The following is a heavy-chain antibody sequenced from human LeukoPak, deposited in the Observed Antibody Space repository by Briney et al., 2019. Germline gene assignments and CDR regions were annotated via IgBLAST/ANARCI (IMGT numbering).Heavy chain of an antibody. D-gene: IGHD3-22*01. CDR1: GFTFSSYE. J-gene: IGHJ3*02. CDR2: ISSSGSTI. Sequence: PGGSLRFSCAASGFTFSSYEMNWVRQAPGKGLEWVSYISSSGSTIYYADSVKGRFTISRDNAKNSLYLQMNSLRAEDTAVYYCARATLTHYYDSIGYWGRRSGEDAFDIWGQGTMVTVSS. V-gene: IGHV3-48*03. CDR3: ARATLTHYYDSIGYWGRRSGEDAFDI.